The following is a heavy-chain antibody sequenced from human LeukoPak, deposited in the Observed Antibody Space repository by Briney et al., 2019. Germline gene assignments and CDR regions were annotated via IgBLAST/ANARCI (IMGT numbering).Heavy chain of an antibody. J-gene: IGHJ6*02. CDR3: ARGAMVAATRSYYYGMDV. CDR2: IYYSGST. Sequence: TSGTLSLTCAVSGGSISSGDFYWSWIRQPPGKGLEGIGYIYYSGSTYYNPSLKSRVTISVDTSKNQFPLKLSSVTAADTAVYFCARGAMVAATRSYYYGMDVWGQGTTVTVSS. V-gene: IGHV4-30-4*01. CDR1: GGSISSGDFY. D-gene: IGHD2-15*01.